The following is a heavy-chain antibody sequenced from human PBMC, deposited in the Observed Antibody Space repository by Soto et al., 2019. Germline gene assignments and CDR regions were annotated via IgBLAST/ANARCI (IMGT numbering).Heavy chain of an antibody. CDR2: IYYSGST. CDR3: ARLLSWELLPSPYYYYGMDV. V-gene: IGHV4-59*01. J-gene: IGHJ6*02. CDR1: GGSISSYY. D-gene: IGHD1-26*01. Sequence: QVQLQESGPGLVKPSETLSLTCTVSGGSISSYYWSWIRQPPGKGLEWIGYIYYSGSTNYNPSLKRRVTISVDTSKNQFSLKLSSVTAADTAVYYCARLLSWELLPSPYYYYGMDVWGQGTTVTVSS.